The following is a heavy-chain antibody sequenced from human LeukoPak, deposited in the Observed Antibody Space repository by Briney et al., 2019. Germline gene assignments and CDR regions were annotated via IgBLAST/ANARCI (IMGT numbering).Heavy chain of an antibody. Sequence: ASVKVSRKASGYTFTSYGISWVRQAPGQGLEWMGWISAYNGNTNYAQKLQGRVTMTTDTSTSTAYMELRSLRSDDTAVYYCARVLSENYYYYYYMDVWGKGTTVTISS. CDR3: ARVLSENYYYYYYMDV. CDR2: ISAYNGNT. V-gene: IGHV1-18*01. CDR1: GYTFTSYG. J-gene: IGHJ6*03.